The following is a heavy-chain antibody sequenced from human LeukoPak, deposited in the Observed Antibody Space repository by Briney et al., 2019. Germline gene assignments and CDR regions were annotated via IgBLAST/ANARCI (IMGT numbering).Heavy chain of an antibody. V-gene: IGHV3-30*02. CDR3: AKGINRYDILTDY. Sequence: GGSLRLSCAASGFTFSSYGMHWVRQAPGKGLEWVAFIRYDGSNKYYADSVKGRFTISRDNSKNTLYLQMNSLRAEDTAVYYCAKGINRYDILTDYWGQGTLVTVSS. CDR1: GFTFSSYG. J-gene: IGHJ4*02. CDR2: IRYDGSNK. D-gene: IGHD3-9*01.